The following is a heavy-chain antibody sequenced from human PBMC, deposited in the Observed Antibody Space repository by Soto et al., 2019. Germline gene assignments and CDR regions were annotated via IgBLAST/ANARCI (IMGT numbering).Heavy chain of an antibody. D-gene: IGHD2-2*01. CDR2: IIPIFGTA. CDR3: ARGGSIVVVPAVFSGMDV. Sequence: ASVKVSCKASGGTFSSYAISWVRQAPGQGLEWMGGIIPIFGTANYAQKFQGRVTITADESTSTAYMELSSLRSEDTAVYYCARGGSIVVVPAVFSGMDVWGQGTTVTVSS. V-gene: IGHV1-69*13. CDR1: GGTFSSYA. J-gene: IGHJ6*02.